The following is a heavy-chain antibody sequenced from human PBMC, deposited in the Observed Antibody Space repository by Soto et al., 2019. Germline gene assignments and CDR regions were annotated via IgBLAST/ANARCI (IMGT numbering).Heavy chain of an antibody. CDR1: GYSFTSYW. Sequence: PCESLKISCKGSGYSFTSYWIGWVRQMPGKGLEWMGIIYPGDSDTRYSPSFQGQVTISADKSISTAYLPWSSLKASDTAMYHCASCTRRYGMDFWRQGTTVTVSS. J-gene: IGHJ6*02. CDR3: ASCTRRYGMDF. CDR2: IYPGDSDT. V-gene: IGHV5-51*01.